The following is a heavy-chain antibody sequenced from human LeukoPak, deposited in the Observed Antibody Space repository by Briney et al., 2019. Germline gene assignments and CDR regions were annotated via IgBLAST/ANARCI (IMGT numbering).Heavy chain of an antibody. D-gene: IGHD6-13*01. V-gene: IGHV4-61*01. CDR2: IYYSGST. CDR3: ATSSSWWRACDY. J-gene: IGHJ4*02. Sequence: SETLSLTCTVSGGSVSSGSYYWGWIRQPPGQGLEWIGYIYYSGSTNYNPSLKSRITISVDTSKNQFSLKLSSVTAADTAVYYCATSSSWWRACDYWGQGTLVTASS. CDR1: GGSVSSGSYY.